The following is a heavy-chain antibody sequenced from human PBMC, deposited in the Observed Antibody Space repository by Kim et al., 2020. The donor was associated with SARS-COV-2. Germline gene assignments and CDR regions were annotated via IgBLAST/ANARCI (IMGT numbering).Heavy chain of an antibody. CDR3: ASPVSDGSLDY. V-gene: IGHV3-30-3*01. J-gene: IGHJ4*02. CDR2: ISYYGSNK. CDR1: GFTFSSYA. D-gene: IGHD3-10*01. Sequence: GGSLRLSCAASGFTFSSYAMHWVRQAPGKGLEWVAVISYYGSNKYYADSVKGRFTISRDNSKNTLYLQMNSLRAEDTAVYYCASPVSDGSLDYWGQGTLVTVPS.